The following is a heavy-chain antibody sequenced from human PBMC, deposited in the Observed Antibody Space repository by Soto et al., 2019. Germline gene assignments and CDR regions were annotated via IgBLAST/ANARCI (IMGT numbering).Heavy chain of an antibody. CDR1: GFTFSSYA. CDR2: ISYDGSKK. J-gene: IGHJ2*01. Sequence: QVQLVESGGGVVQPGRSLRLSCAASGFTFSSYAMHWVRQAPGKGLEWVAVISYDGSKKYYADSVKGRFTISRDNSKNTLYLQMNSLRAEDTAVYYCARGSGSSWYGMGYFDLWGRGTLVTVSS. D-gene: IGHD6-13*01. CDR3: ARGSGSSWYGMGYFDL. V-gene: IGHV3-30-3*01.